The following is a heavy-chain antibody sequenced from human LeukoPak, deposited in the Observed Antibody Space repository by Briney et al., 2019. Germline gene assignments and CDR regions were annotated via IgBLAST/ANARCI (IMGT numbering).Heavy chain of an antibody. CDR2: INPNSGGT. J-gene: IGHJ5*02. CDR1: GYTFTGYY. D-gene: IGHD3-10*01. CDR3: ARDPGSYYPTWFDP. Sequence: ASVNVSCKASGYTFTGYYMHWVRQAPGQGLEWMGWINPNSGGTNYAQRFQGRVTMTRDTSISTAYIELSRLRSDDTAVYYCARDPGSYYPTWFDPWGQGTLVTVSS. V-gene: IGHV1-2*02.